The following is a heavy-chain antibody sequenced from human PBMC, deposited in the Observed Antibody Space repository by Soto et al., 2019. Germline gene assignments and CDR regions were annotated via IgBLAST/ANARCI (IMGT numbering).Heavy chain of an antibody. V-gene: IGHV1-3*01. CDR3: ARAVDAYNYFDY. Sequence: QVQLVQSGAEVKKPGASVKVSCKASGYTFTSFAMHWVRQAPGQGLEWMGWINAGNGNTKYPQNFKGRLTINRDTSATTDYIEMSSLRSEDKAVYYGARAVDAYNYFDYLGQGTLGTVSS. CDR1: GYTFTSFA. J-gene: IGHJ4*02. D-gene: IGHD1-1*01. CDR2: INAGNGNT.